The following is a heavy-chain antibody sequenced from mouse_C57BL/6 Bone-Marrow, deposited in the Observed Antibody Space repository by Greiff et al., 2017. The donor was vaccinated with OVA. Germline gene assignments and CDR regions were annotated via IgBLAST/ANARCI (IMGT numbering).Heavy chain of an antibody. V-gene: IGHV1-26*01. CDR1: GYTFTDYY. D-gene: IGHD1-1*01. CDR2: INPNNGGT. CDR3: VITTGAFDY. Sequence: EVQLQQSGPELVKPGASVKISCKASGYTFTDYYMNWVKQSHGKSLEWIGDINPNNGGTSYNQKFKGKATLTVDKSSSTAYMELRSLTSEDSAVYYCVITTGAFDYWGQGTTLTVSS. J-gene: IGHJ2*01.